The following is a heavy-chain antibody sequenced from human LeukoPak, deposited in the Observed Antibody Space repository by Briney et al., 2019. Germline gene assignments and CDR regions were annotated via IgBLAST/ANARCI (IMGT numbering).Heavy chain of an antibody. J-gene: IGHJ6*02. V-gene: IGHV3-23*01. CDR2: ISGSGGST. CDR1: GFTFSSYA. Sequence: PGGSLRLSCAASGFTFSSYAMSWVRQAPGKGLEWVSAISGSGGSTYYADSVKGRFTISRDNSKNTLYLQMNGLRAEDTAVYYCAKDSEWFGELWSSAYGMDVWGQGTTVTVSS. D-gene: IGHD3-10*01. CDR3: AKDSEWFGELWSSAYGMDV.